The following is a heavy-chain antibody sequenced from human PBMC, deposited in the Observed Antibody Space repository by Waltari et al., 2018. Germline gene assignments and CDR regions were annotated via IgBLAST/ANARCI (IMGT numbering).Heavy chain of an antibody. CDR1: GDSITNYY. J-gene: IGHJ4*02. Sequence: QVQLQESGPGLVTPSATLSLIRSVPGDSITNYYWSGVRHPPGRGREWIGYIAYSGNPRYNPSRKSRATRAVDTSKEQFSLRLGSVTAADTAICYGGRSYDFWSGYPLGYWGQGTLVTVSS. V-gene: IGHV4-59*01. D-gene: IGHD3-3*01. CDR2: IAYSGNP. CDR3: GRSYDFWSGYPLGY.